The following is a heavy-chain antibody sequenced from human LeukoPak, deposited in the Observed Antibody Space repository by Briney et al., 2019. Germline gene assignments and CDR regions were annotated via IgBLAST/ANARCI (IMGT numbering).Heavy chain of an antibody. D-gene: IGHD2-2*01. Sequence: SGTLSLTCAVYGGSFSGYYWSWIRQPPGKGLEWIGEINHSGSTDYNPSLKSRVTISVDTSKNQFSLKLSSVTAADTAVYYCARLSPVVPAATINWFDPWGQGTLVTVSS. CDR2: INHSGST. V-gene: IGHV4-34*01. CDR3: ARLSPVVPAATINWFDP. J-gene: IGHJ5*02. CDR1: GGSFSGYY.